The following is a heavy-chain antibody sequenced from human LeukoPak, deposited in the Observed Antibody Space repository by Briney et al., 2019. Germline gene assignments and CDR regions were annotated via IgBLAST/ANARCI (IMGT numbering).Heavy chain of an antibody. V-gene: IGHV3-9*01. CDR3: AKELWVSGVKEDY. Sequence: PGGSLRLSCAASGFTFDDYAMHWVRQAPGKGLEWVSGISWNSDSIGYADSVKGRFTISRDNAKNSLYLQMNSLRAEDTALYYCAKELWVSGVKEDYWGQGTLVTVSS. J-gene: IGHJ4*02. CDR1: GFTFDDYA. CDR2: ISWNSDSI. D-gene: IGHD3-10*01.